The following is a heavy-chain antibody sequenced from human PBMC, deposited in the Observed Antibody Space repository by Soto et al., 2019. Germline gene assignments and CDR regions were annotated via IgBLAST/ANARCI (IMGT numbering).Heavy chain of an antibody. CDR1: GGSIRSYY. CDR2: IYYSGST. Sequence: PSETLSLTCTVSGGSIRSYYWSWIRQPPGKGLEWIGYIYYSGSTNYNPSLKSRVTISVDTSKNQFSLKLSSVTAADMAVYYCARWYGGSLDYWGQGTLVTGSS. J-gene: IGHJ4*02. CDR3: ARWYGGSLDY. V-gene: IGHV4-59*01. D-gene: IGHD4-17*01.